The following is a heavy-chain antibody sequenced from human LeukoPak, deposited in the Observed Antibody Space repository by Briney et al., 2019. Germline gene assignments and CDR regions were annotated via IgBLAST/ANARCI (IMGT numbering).Heavy chain of an antibody. CDR1: GGSIRSSSYY. CDR3: ARGAGTGRNNWFDH. CDR2: IYYSGST. Sequence: SETLSLTCTVSGGSIRSSSYYWGWVRQPPGKGLEWIVSIYYSGSTYYHPALKSQFSISVDRSKNTFSLKLSSVTAADTAVYYCARGAGTGRNNWFDHWGQGTLVTVSS. V-gene: IGHV4-39*01. D-gene: IGHD3-10*01. J-gene: IGHJ5*02.